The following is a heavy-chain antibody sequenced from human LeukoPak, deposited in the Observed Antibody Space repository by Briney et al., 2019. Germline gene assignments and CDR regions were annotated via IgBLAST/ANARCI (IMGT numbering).Heavy chain of an antibody. D-gene: IGHD3-3*01. V-gene: IGHV3-43*01. J-gene: IGHJ6*03. CDR2: ISWDGGST. CDR1: GFTFDDYT. Sequence: GGSLRLSCAASGFTFDDYTMHWVRQAPGKGLEWVSLISWDGGSTYYADSVKGRFTISRDNAKNSLYLQMNSLRAEDTAVYYCARRPYYGFWSGYLYYMDVWGKGTTVTVSS. CDR3: ARRPYYGFWSGYLYYMDV.